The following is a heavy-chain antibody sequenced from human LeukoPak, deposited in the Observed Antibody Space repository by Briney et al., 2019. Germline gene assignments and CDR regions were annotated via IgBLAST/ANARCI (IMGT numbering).Heavy chain of an antibody. D-gene: IGHD1-26*01. CDR2: IKQDGSEK. V-gene: IGHV3-7*05. CDR1: GFTFSSYW. Sequence: AGGSLRLSCAASGFTFSSYWMTWVRQAPGKGLERVANIKQDGSEKYYVDSVKGRFTISRDNAKRSLYLQMNSLRAEDTAVYYCARDKSVGATPLDYWGQGTLVTVSS. J-gene: IGHJ4*02. CDR3: ARDKSVGATPLDY.